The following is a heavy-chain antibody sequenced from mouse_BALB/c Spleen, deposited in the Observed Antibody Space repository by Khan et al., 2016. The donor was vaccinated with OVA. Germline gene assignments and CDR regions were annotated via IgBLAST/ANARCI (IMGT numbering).Heavy chain of an antibody. CDR2: ISYSGGT. CDR1: GYSITSDYA. V-gene: IGHV3-2*02. CDR3: AKYMYDSYFDF. J-gene: IGHJ2*01. D-gene: IGHD2-14*01. Sequence: EVQLVESGPGLVKPSQSLSLTCTVTGYSITSDYAWNWIRQFPGNKLEWMGYISYSGGTSYNPSIKSRISITRDTSKNQFFLQLNSVTTYDTATYYCAKYMYDSYFDFWGQGTTLTVSS.